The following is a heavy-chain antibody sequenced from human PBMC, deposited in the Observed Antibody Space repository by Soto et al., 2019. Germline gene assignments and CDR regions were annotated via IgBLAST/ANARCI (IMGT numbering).Heavy chain of an antibody. CDR2: IKSKSDGETT. CDR1: GFTFRNAW. V-gene: IGHV3-15*01. CDR3: TTVRIVWFVEYTFAMAV. D-gene: IGHD3-10*01. J-gene: IGHJ3*01. Sequence: EVELVESGGGLVKPGGPLTLSCEGSGFTFRNAWMSWVRQAPGKGLEWVGCIKSKSDGETTDYAVPVKGRFTISRDDSKNTFYLRMNSLKSEDTAVYYCTTVRIVWFVEYTFAMAVGGLGTTVTVSS.